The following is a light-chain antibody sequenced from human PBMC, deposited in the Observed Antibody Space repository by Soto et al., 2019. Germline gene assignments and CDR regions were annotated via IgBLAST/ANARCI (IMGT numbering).Light chain of an antibody. CDR1: QSISSW. J-gene: IGKJ1*01. CDR3: QRYNSYSRT. CDR2: AAS. V-gene: IGKV1-5*01. Sequence: DIQMTQSPSTLSASVGDRVTIPCRASQSISSWLAWYQQKPGKAPKLLIYAASSLQSGVPSRFSGSGSGTEFTLTISGLQPDDFATYYCQRYNSYSRTFGQGTKVDI.